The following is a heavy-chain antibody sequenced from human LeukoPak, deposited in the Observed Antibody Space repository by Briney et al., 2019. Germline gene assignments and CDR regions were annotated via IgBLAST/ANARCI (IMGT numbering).Heavy chain of an antibody. J-gene: IGHJ6*02. D-gene: IGHD4-17*01. CDR1: GFTFSSYA. V-gene: IGHV3-73*01. Sequence: GGSLRLSCAASGFTFSSYAMSWVRQASGKGLEWVGRIRSKANSYATAYAASVKGRFTISRDDSKNTAYLQMNSLKTEDPAVYYCTRQLEGDMTTVTYYYYGMDVWGQGTTVTVSS. CDR2: IRSKANSYAT. CDR3: TRQLEGDMTTVTYYYYGMDV.